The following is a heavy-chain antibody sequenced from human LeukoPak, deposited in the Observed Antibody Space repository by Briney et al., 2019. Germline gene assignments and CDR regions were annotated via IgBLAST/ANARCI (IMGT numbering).Heavy chain of an antibody. J-gene: IGHJ5*02. CDR3: AREWNDILTGRGGWFDP. D-gene: IGHD3-9*01. CDR1: GYTFTSYY. V-gene: IGHV1-46*01. Sequence: ASVKVSCKASGYTFTSYYMHWVRQAPGQGLEWMGIINPSGGSTSYAQKFQGRVTMTRDTSTSTVYMELSSLRSEDTAVYYCAREWNDILTGRGGWFDPWGQGTLVTVSS. CDR2: INPSGGST.